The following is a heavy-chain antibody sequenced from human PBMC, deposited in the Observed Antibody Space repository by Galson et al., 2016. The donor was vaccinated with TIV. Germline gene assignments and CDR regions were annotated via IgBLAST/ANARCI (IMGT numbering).Heavy chain of an antibody. CDR1: GYSFTSYW. D-gene: IGHD3-22*01. Sequence: QSGAEVKKPGESLKISCKGSGYSFTSYWIGWVRQMPGKGLEWMGIIYPGDSDTRYSPSFQGQVTITADKSTRTAYLQWSSLKASDTAVYYCARRDSTGISNFDFWGQGTLVTVSP. V-gene: IGHV5-51*01. CDR2: IYPGDSDT. J-gene: IGHJ4*02. CDR3: ARRDSTGISNFDF.